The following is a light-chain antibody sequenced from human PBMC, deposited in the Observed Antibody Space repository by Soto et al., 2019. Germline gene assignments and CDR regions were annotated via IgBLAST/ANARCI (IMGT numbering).Light chain of an antibody. V-gene: IGLV1-40*01. Sequence: QSVLTQPPSVSGAPGQGVTISCTGRSSNIGAGYDVHWYQQLPGTAPKLLIYRNTNRPSGVPDRFFGSKTGTSASLAITGLQPEDEADYYCQSYDISRSAMVFGGGTKLTVL. CDR3: QSYDISRSAMV. CDR2: RNT. J-gene: IGLJ2*01. CDR1: SSNIGAGYD.